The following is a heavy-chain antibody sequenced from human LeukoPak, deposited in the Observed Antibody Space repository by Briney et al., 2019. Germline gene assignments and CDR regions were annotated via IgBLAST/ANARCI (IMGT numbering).Heavy chain of an antibody. J-gene: IGHJ4*02. V-gene: IGHV1-2*02. Sequence: ASVKVSCQASGYTFTGYYMHWVRQAPGQGLGWVGWINPNSGGTNYEQKFQGRVTMTRDTSISTGYMELSRLRSDDTAVYYCARESRARVVVNVLRYWGQGTLVTVSS. D-gene: IGHD3-22*01. CDR1: GYTFTGYY. CDR3: ARESRARVVVNVLRY. CDR2: INPNSGGT.